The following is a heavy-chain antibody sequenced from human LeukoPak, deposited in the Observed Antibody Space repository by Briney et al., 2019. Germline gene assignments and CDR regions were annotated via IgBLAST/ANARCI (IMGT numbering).Heavy chain of an antibody. CDR1: GGSISSGGYS. Sequence: PSETLSLTCTVSGGSISSGGYSWSWIRQHPGKGLEWIGYIYYSGSTHYNPFLKSRVTISVDTSKNQFSLKLNSLTAADTAVYYCAASSTDAFDIWGQGTMVTVSS. CDR3: AASSTDAFDI. V-gene: IGHV4-31*03. CDR2: IYYSGST. J-gene: IGHJ3*02.